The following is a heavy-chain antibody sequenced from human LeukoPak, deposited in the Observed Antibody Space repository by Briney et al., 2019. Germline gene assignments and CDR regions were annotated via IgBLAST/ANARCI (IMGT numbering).Heavy chain of an antibody. CDR2: IKQDGIET. CDR3: ARFIASPGPDAFDI. Sequence: GGSLRLSCAVSGFTVNNNSMSWVRQAPGQRLEWLANIKQDGIETYYLDSVKGRFTISRDSARNSVYLQMNSLRADETAVYFCARFIASPGPDAFDIWGQGTLVTVSS. CDR1: GFTVNNNS. V-gene: IGHV3-7*01. J-gene: IGHJ3*02. D-gene: IGHD6-13*01.